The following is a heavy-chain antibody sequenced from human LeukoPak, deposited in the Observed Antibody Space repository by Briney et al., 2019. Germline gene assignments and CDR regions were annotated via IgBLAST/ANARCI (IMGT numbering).Heavy chain of an antibody. Sequence: GGSLRLSCAASGFTFSSYWMHWVRQGPGKGLVWVSRIISDGSSTTYADSVKGRFTISRDNAKNTLYLQMNSLRAEDTAVYYCARYSWGAAFDIWGQGTMVTVSS. J-gene: IGHJ3*02. CDR2: IISDGSST. D-gene: IGHD5-18*01. CDR1: GFTFSSYW. V-gene: IGHV3-74*01. CDR3: ARYSWGAAFDI.